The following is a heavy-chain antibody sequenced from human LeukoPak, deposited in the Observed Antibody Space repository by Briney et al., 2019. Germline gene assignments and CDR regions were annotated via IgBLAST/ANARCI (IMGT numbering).Heavy chain of an antibody. Sequence: PSETLSLTCAVYGGSFSGYYWSWIRQPPGKGLEWIGEINHSGSTNYNPSLKSRVTISVDTSKNQFSLKLSSVTAADTAVYYCARGTDYYGSGSYYYFDYWGQGTLVTASS. V-gene: IGHV4-34*01. CDR2: INHSGST. CDR3: ARGTDYYGSGSYYYFDY. CDR1: GGSFSGYY. D-gene: IGHD3-10*01. J-gene: IGHJ4*02.